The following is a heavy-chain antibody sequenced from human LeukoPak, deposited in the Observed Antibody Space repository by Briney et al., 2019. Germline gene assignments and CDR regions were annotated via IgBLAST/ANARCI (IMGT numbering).Heavy chain of an antibody. CDR1: GYTFTGYY. CDR2: INPNSGGT. V-gene: IGHV1-2*02. CDR3: ARGVAVTALPYYYYVDV. J-gene: IGHJ6*03. D-gene: IGHD2-21*02. Sequence: ASVKVSCKASGYTFTGYYMHWVRQAPGQGLEWMGWINPNSGGTNYAQKFQGRVTMTRDTSISTAYMELSRLRSDDTALYYCARGVAVTALPYYYYVDVWGKGTTVTISS.